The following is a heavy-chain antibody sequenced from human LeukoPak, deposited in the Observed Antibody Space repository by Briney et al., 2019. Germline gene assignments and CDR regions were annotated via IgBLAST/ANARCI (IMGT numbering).Heavy chain of an antibody. CDR3: ARDENCSGGSCYSPPLR. V-gene: IGHV3-53*01. Sequence: GGSLRLSCAVSGFTVSSNYMSWVRQAPGKGLEWVSVIYSGGSTYYADSVKGRFTISRDNSKNTLYLQMNSLRAEDTAVYYCARDENCSGGSCYSPPLRWGQGTLVTVSS. J-gene: IGHJ4*02. CDR2: IYSGGST. CDR1: GFTVSSNY. D-gene: IGHD2-15*01.